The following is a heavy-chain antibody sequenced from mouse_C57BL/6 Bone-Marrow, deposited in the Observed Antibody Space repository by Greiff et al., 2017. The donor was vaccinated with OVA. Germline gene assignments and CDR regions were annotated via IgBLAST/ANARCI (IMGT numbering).Heavy chain of an antibody. J-gene: IGHJ1*03. CDR1: GYTFTSYW. V-gene: IGHV1-74*01. D-gene: IGHD1-1*02. CDR2: IHPSDSDT. CDR3: AMPWVAYWYFDV. Sequence: QVQLQQPGAELVKPGASVKVSCKASGYTFTSYWMHWVKQRPGQGLEWIGRIHPSDSDTNYNQKFKGKATLTVDKSSSTAYMQLSSLTSEDAAVXYCAMPWVAYWYFDVWGTGTTVTVSS.